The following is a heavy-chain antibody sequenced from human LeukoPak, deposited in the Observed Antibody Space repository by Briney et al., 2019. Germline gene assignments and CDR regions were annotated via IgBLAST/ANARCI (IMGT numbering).Heavy chain of an antibody. CDR3: ARGADTAPPDY. V-gene: IGHV1-69*04. J-gene: IGHJ4*02. D-gene: IGHD5-18*01. CDR1: GGTFSSYA. Sequence: SVKVSCKASGGTFSSYAISWVRQAPGQGLEWMGRIIPILGIANYAQKFQGRVTITADKSTSTAYMELSSLRSEDTAVYYCARGADTAPPDYWGQGTLVTVSS. CDR2: IIPILGIA.